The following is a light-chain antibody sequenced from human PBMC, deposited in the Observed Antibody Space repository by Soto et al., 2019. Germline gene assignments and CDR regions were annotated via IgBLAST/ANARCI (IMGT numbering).Light chain of an antibody. Sequence: EIVLTQSPGALSLSPGEIATLSFSASQTASSSHLAWYQQKPGQAPRLLIYDASSRATGISDRFSGSGSGTDFTLTISRLESEDFAVYYCQQYGRSPYTFGQGTKVDIK. J-gene: IGKJ2*01. CDR3: QQYGRSPYT. CDR1: QTASSSH. V-gene: IGKV3-20*01. CDR2: DAS.